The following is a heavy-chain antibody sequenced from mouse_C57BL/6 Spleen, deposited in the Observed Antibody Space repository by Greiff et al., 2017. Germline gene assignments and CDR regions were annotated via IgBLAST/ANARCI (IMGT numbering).Heavy chain of an antibody. CDR1: GYTFTSYG. J-gene: IGHJ2*01. CDR2: IYPRSGNT. Sequence: VQLQQSGAELARPGASVKMSCKASGYTFTSYGISWVKQRTGQGLEWLGEIYPRSGNTYYNEKFKGKATRTADKSSSTAYMELRSLTSEDSAVYFCARGEGYDEGAYYFAYWGQGTTLTVSS. V-gene: IGHV1-81*01. D-gene: IGHD2-2*01. CDR3: ARGEGYDEGAYYFAY.